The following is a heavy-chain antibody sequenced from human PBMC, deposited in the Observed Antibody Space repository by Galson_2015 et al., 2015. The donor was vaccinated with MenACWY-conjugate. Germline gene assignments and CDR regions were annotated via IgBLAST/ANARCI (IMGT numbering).Heavy chain of an antibody. CDR2: ISSSSTI. V-gene: IGHV3-48*02. CDR1: GFTFSTYS. D-gene: IGHD5-18*01. J-gene: IGHJ4*02. CDR3: ARVPGYSYGCYDW. Sequence: SLRLSCVASGFTFSTYSMNWVRQAPGKGLEWVSYISSSSTIYYADSVKGRFTISRDNAKNSLYLQMNTLRDEDTAVYYCARVPGYSYGCYDWWGQGTLVTVSS.